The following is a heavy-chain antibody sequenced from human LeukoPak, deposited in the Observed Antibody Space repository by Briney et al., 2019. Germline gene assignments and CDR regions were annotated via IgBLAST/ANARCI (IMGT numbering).Heavy chain of an antibody. CDR2: ISWNSGSI. J-gene: IGHJ3*02. Sequence: PGGSLRLSCAASGFTFDDYAMHWVRQAPGKGLEWVSGISWNSGSIGYADSVKGRFTISRDNSKNSLYLQMNSLRAEDMALYYCAKAVVATTTSAFDIWSQGTMVTVSS. D-gene: IGHD5-12*01. CDR1: GFTFDDYA. CDR3: AKAVVATTTSAFDI. V-gene: IGHV3-9*03.